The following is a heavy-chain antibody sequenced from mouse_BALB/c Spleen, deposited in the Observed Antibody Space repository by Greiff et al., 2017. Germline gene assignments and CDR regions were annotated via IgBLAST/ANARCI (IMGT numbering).Heavy chain of an antibody. CDR1: GFSLTSYG. D-gene: IGHD2-4*01. CDR3: ARERDYDGAYAMDY. CDR2: IWAGGST. V-gene: IGHV2-9*02. Sequence: VKLMESGPGLVAPSQSLSITCTVSGFSLTSYGVHWVRQPPGKGLEWLGVIWAGGSTNYNSALMSRLSISKDNSKSQVFLKMNSLQTDDTAMYYCARERDYDGAYAMDYWGQGTSVTVSS. J-gene: IGHJ4*01.